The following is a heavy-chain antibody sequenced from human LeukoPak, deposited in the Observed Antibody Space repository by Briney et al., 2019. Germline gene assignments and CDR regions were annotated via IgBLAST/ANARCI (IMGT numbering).Heavy chain of an antibody. J-gene: IGHJ4*02. CDR3: ARLGAGPTYYDFWSGYSSFYFDY. CDR2: IHYSGNT. D-gene: IGHD3-3*01. V-gene: IGHV4-39*01. CDR1: GGSTSSSNYY. Sequence: SETLSLTCTVSGGSTSSSNYYWGWIRQPPGKGLEWVGGIHYSGNTYYNPSLKSRVTISVDTSKNQFSLKLSSVTAADTAVYYCARLGAGPTYYDFWSGYSSFYFDYWGQGTLVTVSS.